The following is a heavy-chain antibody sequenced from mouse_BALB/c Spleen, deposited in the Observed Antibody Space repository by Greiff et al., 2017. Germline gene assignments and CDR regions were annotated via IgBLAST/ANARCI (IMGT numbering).Heavy chain of an antibody. D-gene: IGHD2-2*01. Sequence: EVKLMESGGDLVKPGGSLKLSCAASGFTFSSYGMSWVRQTPDKRLEWVATISSGGSYTYYPDSVKGRFTISRDNAKNTLYLQMSSLKSEDTALYYCAGGDDGFAYWGQGTLVTVSA. CDR3: AGGDDGFAY. CDR1: GFTFSSYG. J-gene: IGHJ3*01. CDR2: ISSGGSYT. V-gene: IGHV5-6*01.